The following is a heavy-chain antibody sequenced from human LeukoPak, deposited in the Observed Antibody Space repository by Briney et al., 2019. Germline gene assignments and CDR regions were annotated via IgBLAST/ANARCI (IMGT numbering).Heavy chain of an antibody. Sequence: GGSLRLSCAASVFTFSSYGMHWVRQAPGKGLEGVAVISYDGSNNYYADSVKGRFSISRDKSRNTLYLQMNGLRAEDTAVDCWAKGFTGMDFWGQRSLVTVSS. D-gene: IGHD3-16*01. J-gene: IGHJ4*02. V-gene: IGHV3-30*18. CDR1: VFTFSSYG. CDR3: AKGFTGMDF. CDR2: ISYDGSNN.